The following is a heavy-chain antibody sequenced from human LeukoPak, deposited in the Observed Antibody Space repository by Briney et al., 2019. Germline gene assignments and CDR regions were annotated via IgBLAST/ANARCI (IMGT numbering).Heavy chain of an antibody. Sequence: GGSLRLSCVASEFTFSNYAMTWVRQAPGKGLEWVSAISGSGGSTYYADSVKGRFTISRDNSKNTLYLQMNSLRAEDTAVYYCAGIAVAGTADYWGQGTLVTVSS. J-gene: IGHJ4*02. CDR3: AGIAVAGTADY. V-gene: IGHV3-23*01. D-gene: IGHD6-19*01. CDR2: ISGSGGST. CDR1: EFTFSNYA.